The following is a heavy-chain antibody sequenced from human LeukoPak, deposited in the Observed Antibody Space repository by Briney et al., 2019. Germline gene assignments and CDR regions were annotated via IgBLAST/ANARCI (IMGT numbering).Heavy chain of an antibody. V-gene: IGHV3-7*01. J-gene: IGHJ4*02. CDR3: TRVIVAVPGYFDYFDF. CDR2: INEDGSNK. Sequence: GRSLRLSCTASGFSFSNHYMRWIRQAPGKGLEWVANINEDGSNKWHLGSVKGRFTVSRDNARNSLYLQMNSLRVEDTAVYYCTRVIVAVPGYFDYFDFWGQGVLVTVSS. D-gene: IGHD6-19*01. CDR1: GFSFSNHY.